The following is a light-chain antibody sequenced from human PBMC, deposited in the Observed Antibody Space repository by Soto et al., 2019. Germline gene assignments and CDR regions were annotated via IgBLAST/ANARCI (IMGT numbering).Light chain of an antibody. CDR1: QSISSW. CDR2: DAS. CDR3: QQYNSYSALT. J-gene: IGKJ4*01. V-gene: IGKV1-5*01. Sequence: DIQMTQSPSTLSASVGDRVTITCRASQSISSWLAWYQQKPGKAPKLLIYDASSLESGDTSRFSGSGSGTAFTLTISSLQPDDFATYYCQQYNSYSALTFGGGTKVEIK.